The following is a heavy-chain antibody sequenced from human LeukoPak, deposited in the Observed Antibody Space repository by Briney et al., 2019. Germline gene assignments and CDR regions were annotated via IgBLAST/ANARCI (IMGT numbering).Heavy chain of an antibody. CDR3: AKAPWTDY. Sequence: GGSLRLSCAASGFTVSSNYMSWVRQAPGKGLEWVSIIYSGGSTYYADSVEGRFTISRDNSKNTLYLQMNSLRAEDTAVYYCAKAPWTDYWGQGTLVTVSS. CDR2: IYSGGST. J-gene: IGHJ4*02. D-gene: IGHD3/OR15-3a*01. V-gene: IGHV3-66*01. CDR1: GFTVSSNY.